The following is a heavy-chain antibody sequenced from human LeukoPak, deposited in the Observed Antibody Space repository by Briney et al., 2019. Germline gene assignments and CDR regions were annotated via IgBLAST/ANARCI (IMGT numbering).Heavy chain of an antibody. CDR2: ISWNSGSI. V-gene: IGHV3-9*01. CDR3: AKGLEYSSSSGPDY. J-gene: IGHJ4*02. CDR1: GFTFSTFW. Sequence: PGGSLRLSCAASGFTFSTFWMSWVRQAPGKGLEWVSGISWNSGSIGYADSVKGRFTISRDNAKNSLYLQMNSLRAEDTALYYCAKGLEYSSSSGPDYWGQGTLVTVSS. D-gene: IGHD6-6*01.